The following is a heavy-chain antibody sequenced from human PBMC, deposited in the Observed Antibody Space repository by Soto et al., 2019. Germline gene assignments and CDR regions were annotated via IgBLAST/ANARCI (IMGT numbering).Heavy chain of an antibody. Sequence: GGSLRLSCASSGFTFSRHGMQCFRHVTGNGLDWVYGIGPAGYPYYPASVKVRFTISRENAKNSLYLQMNSLRAGDTAVYYCARGPSGSVGHYYGLDVWGQGTTVTSP. J-gene: IGHJ6*02. CDR2: IGPAGYP. D-gene: IGHD1-26*01. CDR1: GFTFSRHG. V-gene: IGHV3-13*05. CDR3: ARGPSGSVGHYYGLDV.